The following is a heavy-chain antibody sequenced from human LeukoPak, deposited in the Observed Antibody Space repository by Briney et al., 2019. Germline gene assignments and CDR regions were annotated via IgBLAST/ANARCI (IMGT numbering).Heavy chain of an antibody. CDR2: IYSGGGT. CDR3: SGSHNVNAFDI. D-gene: IGHD3-10*01. V-gene: IGHV3-53*01. CDR1: GFIVSSNY. Sequence: PGGSLRLSCAVSGFIVSSNYMSWVRQAPGKGLEWVSVIYSGGGTNYADSVKGRFTISRDKSKNTVYLQMNSLRGEDTAVYYCSGSHNVNAFDIWGQGTMVTVSS. J-gene: IGHJ3*02.